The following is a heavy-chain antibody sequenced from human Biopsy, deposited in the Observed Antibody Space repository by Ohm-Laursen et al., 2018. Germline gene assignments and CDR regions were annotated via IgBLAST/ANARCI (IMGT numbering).Heavy chain of an antibody. D-gene: IGHD3-22*01. CDR1: GDSISSYY. V-gene: IGHV4-59*01. CDR3: ARDRGYYSDRTVPGYFDL. Sequence: GTLSLTCPVSGDSISSYYWSWIRQPPGKGLEWIGYVYYTGSTDYNPSLQSRITISVDTSKNHFSLRLRSVTPADMAIYYCARDRGYYSDRTVPGYFDLWGRGTLVTVSS. CDR2: VYYTGST. J-gene: IGHJ2*01.